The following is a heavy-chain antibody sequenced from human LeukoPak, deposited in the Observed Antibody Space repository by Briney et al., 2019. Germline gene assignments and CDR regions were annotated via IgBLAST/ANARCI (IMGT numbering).Heavy chain of an antibody. CDR2: IYYSGST. Sequence: SETLSLTCTVSGGSISSSSYYWGWIRQPPGKGLEWIGSIYYSGSTNYNPSLKSRVTISVDKSNDHFSLKLTSVTAADTAVYYCGSGDYYYFDYWGQGTLVTVSS. CDR1: GGSISSSSYY. J-gene: IGHJ4*02. D-gene: IGHD1-26*01. CDR3: GSGDYYYFDY. V-gene: IGHV4-39*07.